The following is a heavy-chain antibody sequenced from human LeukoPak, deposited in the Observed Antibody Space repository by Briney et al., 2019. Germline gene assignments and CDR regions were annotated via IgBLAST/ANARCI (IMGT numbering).Heavy chain of an antibody. V-gene: IGHV3-21*01. CDR2: ISSSSSYI. Sequence: GGSLRLSCAASGFTFSSYSMNWVRQAPGKGLEWVSSISSSSSYIYYADSVKGRFTISRDNAKNTLYLQMNSLRAEDTAVYYCARARTVVDSIPDYWGQGTLVTVSS. CDR3: ARARTVVDSIPDY. J-gene: IGHJ4*02. D-gene: IGHD4-23*01. CDR1: GFTFSSYS.